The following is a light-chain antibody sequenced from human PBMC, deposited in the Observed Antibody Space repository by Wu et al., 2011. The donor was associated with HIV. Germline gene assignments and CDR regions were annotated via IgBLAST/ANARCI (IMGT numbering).Light chain of an antibody. CDR2: VHP. V-gene: IGKV3-15*01. Sequence: EIVLTQSPGTLSLSPGERATLSCRAGQSVNINLAWYHKNLARLPGSSSMVHPPGPLVSQPGLVPVGLGHEFTLTISSLQSEDFAVYYCQQYDIWPPYTFGQGT. CDR1: QSVNIN. J-gene: IGKJ2*01. CDR3: QQYDIWPPYT.